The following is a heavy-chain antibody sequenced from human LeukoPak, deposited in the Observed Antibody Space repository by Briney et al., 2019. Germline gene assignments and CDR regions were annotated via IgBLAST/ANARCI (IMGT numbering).Heavy chain of an antibody. D-gene: IGHD1-26*01. J-gene: IGHJ3*02. CDR2: ISGSGGST. V-gene: IGHV3-23*01. CDR3: AKDSGSYRAFDI. CDR1: GFTFSSYA. Sequence: GGSLRLSCAASGFTFSSYAMSWVRQAPGKGLEWVSAISGSGGSTYYADSVKGRFTISRDNSKNTLYLQMNGLRAEDTAVYYCAKDSGSYRAFDIWGQGTMVTVSS.